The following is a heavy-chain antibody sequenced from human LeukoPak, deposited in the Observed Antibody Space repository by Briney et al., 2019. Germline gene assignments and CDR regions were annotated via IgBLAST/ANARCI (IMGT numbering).Heavy chain of an antibody. D-gene: IGHD3-10*01. CDR3: ARGWAYGPYFDY. J-gene: IGHJ4*02. CDR1: GESFSGYY. CDR2: INHSGST. Sequence: SETLSLTCAVYGESFSGYYWSWIRQPPGKGLEWIGEINHSGSTNYNPSLKSRVSISVDTSKNQFSLKLSSVTAADTAVYYCARGWAYGPYFDYWGQGTLVTVSS. V-gene: IGHV4-34*01.